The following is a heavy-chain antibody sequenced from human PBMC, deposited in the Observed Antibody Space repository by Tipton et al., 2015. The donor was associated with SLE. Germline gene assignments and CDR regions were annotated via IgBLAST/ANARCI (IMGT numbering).Heavy chain of an antibody. CDR1: GYSFTSHW. V-gene: IGHV5-51*03. CDR2: IYPSDSDV. Sequence: VQLVQSGAELKKPGESLKISCKASGYSFTSHWIVWVRQLPGKGLEWMGIIYPSDSDVRYSPSFQGQVTMSADKSKNTAYLSWNSLETSDTAMYYCASPTGRVGVFDAFDIWGQGTRVTVSS. J-gene: IGHJ3*02. CDR3: ASPTGRVGVFDAFDI. D-gene: IGHD3-3*01.